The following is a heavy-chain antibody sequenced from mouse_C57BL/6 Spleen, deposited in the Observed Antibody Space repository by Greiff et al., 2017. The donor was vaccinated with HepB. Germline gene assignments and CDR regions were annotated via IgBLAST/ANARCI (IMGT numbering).Heavy chain of an antibody. V-gene: IGHV5-16*01. CDR1: GFTFSDYY. CDR2: INYDGSST. Sequence: EVKLMESEGGLVQPGSSMKLSCTASGFTFSDYYMAWVRQVPEKGLEWVANINYDGSSTYYLDSLKSRFIISRDNAKNILYLQMSSLKSEDTATYYCAREEKGDWFAYWGQGTLVTVSA. J-gene: IGHJ3*01. CDR3: AREEKGDWFAY.